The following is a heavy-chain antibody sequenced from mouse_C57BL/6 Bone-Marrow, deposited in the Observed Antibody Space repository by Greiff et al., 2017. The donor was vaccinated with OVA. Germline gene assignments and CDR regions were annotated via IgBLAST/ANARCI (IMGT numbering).Heavy chain of an antibody. J-gene: IGHJ3*01. Sequence: QVQLQQSGAELVRPGTSVKVSCKASGYAFTNYLIEWVKQRPGQGLEWIGVINPGSGGTNYNEKFKGKATLTADKSSSTAYMQLSSLTSEDSAVYFCARSPIYYYGSSPPWFAYWGQGTLVTVSA. CDR3: ARSPIYYYGSSPPWFAY. V-gene: IGHV1-54*01. CDR2: INPGSGGT. CDR1: GYAFTNYL. D-gene: IGHD1-1*01.